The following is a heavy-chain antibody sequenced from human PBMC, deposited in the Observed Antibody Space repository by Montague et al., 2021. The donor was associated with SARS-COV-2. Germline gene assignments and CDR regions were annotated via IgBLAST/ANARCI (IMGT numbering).Heavy chain of an antibody. J-gene: IGHJ4*02. CDR2: IDWDDDK. Sequence: PALVKPTQTLTLTCTFSGFSLSTSGMCVSWIRQPPGKALEWLARIDWDDDKYYSTSLKTRLTTSKDTSKNQVVLTMTNMDPVDTATYYCARDKYYYDSSGYYPLVYFDYWGQGTLVTVSS. CDR1: GFSLSTSGMC. V-gene: IGHV2-70*11. D-gene: IGHD3-22*01. CDR3: ARDKYYYDSSGYYPLVYFDY.